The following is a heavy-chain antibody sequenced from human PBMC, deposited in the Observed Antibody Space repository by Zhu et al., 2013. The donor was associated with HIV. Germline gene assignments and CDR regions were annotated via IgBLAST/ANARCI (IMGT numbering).Heavy chain of an antibody. D-gene: IGHD6-13*01. CDR1: GGTFSSYA. CDR3: ARDLPRPRIAAASQYGMDV. CDR2: IIPIFGTA. Sequence: QVQLVQSGAEVKKPGSSVKVSCKASGGTFSSYAISWVRQAPGQGLEWMGGIIPIFGTANYAQKFQGRVTITADESTSTAYMELSSLRSEDTAVYYCARDLPRPRIAAASQYGMDVWGPRDHGSPVSS. V-gene: IGHV1-69*01. J-gene: IGHJ6*02.